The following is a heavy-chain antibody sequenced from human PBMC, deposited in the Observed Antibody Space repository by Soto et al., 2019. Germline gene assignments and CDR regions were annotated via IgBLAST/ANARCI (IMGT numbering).Heavy chain of an antibody. Sequence: QVQLQQWGAGLLKPSETLTLTCAVYGGSFSGYYWSWIRQPPGKGLEWIGEINHSGSTNYNPSLKSRVTISVDTSKNQFSLKLSSVTAADTAVYYCARGRAPRYCSGGSCYSSPRWFDPWGQGTLVTVSS. CDR1: GGSFSGYY. CDR2: INHSGST. J-gene: IGHJ5*02. CDR3: ARGRAPRYCSGGSCYSSPRWFDP. D-gene: IGHD2-15*01. V-gene: IGHV4-34*01.